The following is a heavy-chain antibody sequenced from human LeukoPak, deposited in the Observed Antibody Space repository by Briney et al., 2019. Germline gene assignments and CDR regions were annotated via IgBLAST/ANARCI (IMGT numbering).Heavy chain of an antibody. J-gene: IGHJ4*02. V-gene: IGHV3-23*01. CDR3: AKGRGYSSSWYYFDY. CDR1: GFTFSSYA. D-gene: IGHD6-13*01. Sequence: PGGSLRLSCAASGFTFSSYAMSWVRQAPGKGLERVSAISGSGGSTYYADSVKGRFTISRDNSKNTLYLQMNSLRAEDTAVYYCAKGRGYSSSWYYFDYWGQGTLVTVSS. CDR2: ISGSGGST.